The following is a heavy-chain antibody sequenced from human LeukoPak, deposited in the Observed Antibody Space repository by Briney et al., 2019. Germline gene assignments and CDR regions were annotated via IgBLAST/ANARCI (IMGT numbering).Heavy chain of an antibody. V-gene: IGHV3-15*01. CDR1: GFTFSDYY. Sequence: GGSLRLSCAASGFTFSDYYMEWVRQAPGKGLEWVGRIKSKASGGTTDYAAPVKGRFTISRDDSKTTLYLQMDSLKTEDTAVYYCTTGLPSGYSDMIDYWGQGTLVTVSS. CDR2: IKSKASGGTT. D-gene: IGHD4-23*01. CDR3: TTGLPSGYSDMIDY. J-gene: IGHJ4*02.